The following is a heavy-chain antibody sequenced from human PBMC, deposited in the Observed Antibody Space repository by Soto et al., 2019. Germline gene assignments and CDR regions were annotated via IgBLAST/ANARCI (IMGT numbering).Heavy chain of an antibody. Sequence: EVQLLESGGGLVQPGGFLRLSCAASGFTFTSYAMSWVRLAPGKGLEWVSAISGTGYNTYYADSVKGRFTISRDSSKSTLYLQMNSLRAEDTAVYYCAKAGFSSIWLPTYFDYLGQVTLLTVSS. CDR2: ISGTGYNT. J-gene: IGHJ4*02. V-gene: IGHV3-23*01. D-gene: IGHD6-13*01. CDR3: AKAGFSSIWLPTYFDY. CDR1: GFTFTSYA.